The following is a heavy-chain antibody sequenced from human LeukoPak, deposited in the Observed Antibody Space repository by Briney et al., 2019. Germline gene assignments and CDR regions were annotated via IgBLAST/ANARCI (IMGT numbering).Heavy chain of an antibody. CDR1: GGSFSGYY. Sequence: AETLSLTCAVYGGSFSGYYWSWIRQPPGKGLEWLGVINHSRSTNYNPSLKSRVTISVDTSKDQFSLKLSSVTAADTAVYYCARGVGGSSWYSDYWGQGTLVTVSS. D-gene: IGHD6-13*01. V-gene: IGHV4-34*01. CDR2: INHSRST. CDR3: ARGVGGSSWYSDY. J-gene: IGHJ4*02.